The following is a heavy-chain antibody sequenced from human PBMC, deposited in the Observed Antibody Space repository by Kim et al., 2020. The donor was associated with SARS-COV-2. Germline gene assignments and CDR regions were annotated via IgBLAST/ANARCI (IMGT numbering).Heavy chain of an antibody. D-gene: IGHD3-3*01. CDR2: IIPIFGTA. V-gene: IGHV1-69*13. CDR3: ARPTQLLTIFGVENYYYGMDV. Sequence: SVKVSCKASGGTFSSYAISWVRQAPGQGLEWMGGIIPIFGTANYAQKFQGRVTITADESTSTAYMELSSLRSEDTAVYYCARPTQLLTIFGVENYYYGMDVWGQGTTVTVSS. J-gene: IGHJ6*02. CDR1: GGTFSSYA.